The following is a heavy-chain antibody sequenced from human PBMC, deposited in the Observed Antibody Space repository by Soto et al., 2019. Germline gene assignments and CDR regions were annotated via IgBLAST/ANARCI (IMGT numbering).Heavy chain of an antibody. CDR1: GLSFGIYT. J-gene: IGHJ4*02. D-gene: IGHD2-2*01. Sequence: PGGSLRLSCSASGLSFGIYTISWFRQAPGKGLEWVGFIRGEAYGGTTEYAASVKGRFTISRDDSKGIAYLQMNSLKTEDTAVYYCCSPKPPYAAMLYYDDNWGQGTLVTVSS. CDR2: IRGEAYGGTT. V-gene: IGHV3-49*03. CDR3: CSPKPPYAAMLYYDDN.